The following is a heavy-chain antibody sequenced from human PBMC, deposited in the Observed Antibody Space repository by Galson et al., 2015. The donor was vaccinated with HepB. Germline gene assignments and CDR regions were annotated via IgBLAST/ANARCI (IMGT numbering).Heavy chain of an antibody. CDR2: FDPEDGET. CDR3: ATDLPDRDSSGHFISFGI. J-gene: IGHJ3*02. CDR1: GYTLTELS. V-gene: IGHV1-24*01. D-gene: IGHD3-22*01. Sequence: SVKVSCKVSGYTLTELSMHWVRQAPGQGLEWMGGFDPEDGETIYAQKFQGRVTMTEDTSTDTAYMELNSLRSEDTAVYYCATDLPDRDSSGHFISFGIWGQGTMVTVSS.